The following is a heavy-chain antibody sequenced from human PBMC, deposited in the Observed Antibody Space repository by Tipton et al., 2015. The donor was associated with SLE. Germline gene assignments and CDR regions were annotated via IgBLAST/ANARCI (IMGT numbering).Heavy chain of an antibody. CDR3: ARHYDYYYYMDV. CDR1: GGSINSYY. CDR2: LYTSGST. J-gene: IGHJ6*03. Sequence: PGLVKPSETLSLTCTVSGGSINSYYWSWIRQPAGKGLELIGRLYTSGSTNYNPSLRSRVSMSVDTSKNQFSLKVSSVTAADTAVYYCARHYDYYYYMDVWGKGTTVTVSS. V-gene: IGHV4-4*07.